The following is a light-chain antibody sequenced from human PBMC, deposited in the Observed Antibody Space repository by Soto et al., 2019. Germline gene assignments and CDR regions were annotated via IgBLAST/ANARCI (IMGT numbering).Light chain of an antibody. V-gene: IGKV3-11*01. CDR1: QSVSRS. Sequence: EIVLTQSPATLSLSPGERATLSCRASQSVSRSLAWYQQKPGQAPRLLIYDASNRAAGIPARFSGSGSGTDFTLTISSLEPEDFAVYYCQQRSNWPQLTFGGGTKVEIK. CDR2: DAS. J-gene: IGKJ4*01. CDR3: QQRSNWPQLT.